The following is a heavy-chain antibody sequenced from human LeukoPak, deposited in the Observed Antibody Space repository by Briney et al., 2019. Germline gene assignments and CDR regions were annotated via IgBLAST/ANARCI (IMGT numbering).Heavy chain of an antibody. Sequence: GGSLRLSCAASGFTFNNYAMSWVRQAPGKGLEWVSSISANGGSTYYADSVKGRFSISRDSSKNTLYLQMDSLRGKDTAVYYCAKDFRIGYSAHFDYWGQGALVTVSS. D-gene: IGHD2-21*01. CDR1: GFTFNNYA. V-gene: IGHV3-23*01. J-gene: IGHJ4*02. CDR3: AKDFRIGYSAHFDY. CDR2: ISANGGST.